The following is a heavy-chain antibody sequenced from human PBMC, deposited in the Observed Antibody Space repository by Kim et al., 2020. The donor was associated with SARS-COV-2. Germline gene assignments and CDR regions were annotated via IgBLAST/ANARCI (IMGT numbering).Heavy chain of an antibody. V-gene: IGHV3-7*01. CDR2: IKHDGSEE. D-gene: IGHD3-9*01. CDR1: TFTFSGYW. CDR3: ATQSRYFDSLTF. J-gene: IGHJ4*02. Sequence: GGSLRLSCVVSTFTFSGYWMNWVRQAPGKGLEWVANIKHDGSEEYYVDSVKGRFTVSRDNAKNSLYLQMNSLRVEDTAVYYCATQSRYFDSLTFGGQGTLVTVSS.